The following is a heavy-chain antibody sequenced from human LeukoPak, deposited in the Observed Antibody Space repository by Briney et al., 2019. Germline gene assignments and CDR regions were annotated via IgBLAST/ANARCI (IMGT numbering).Heavy chain of an antibody. D-gene: IGHD3-22*01. CDR1: GGSISSYY. V-gene: IGHV4-59*01. Sequence: PSETLSLTCTVSGGSISSYYWSWIRQPPGKGLEWIGYIYHTGSTKYNPSPKSRVTISVDTSKNQFSLKLSSVTAADTAVYYCARQYYYESSSFWYWGQGTLVTVSS. J-gene: IGHJ4*02. CDR2: IYHTGST. CDR3: ARQYYYESSSFWY.